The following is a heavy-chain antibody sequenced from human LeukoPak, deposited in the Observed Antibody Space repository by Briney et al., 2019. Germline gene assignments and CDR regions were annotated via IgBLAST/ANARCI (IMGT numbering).Heavy chain of an antibody. CDR2: INHSGST. CDR3: ARGSFKGLAAAVRPVGFDY. J-gene: IGHJ4*02. V-gene: IGHV4-34*01. Sequence: GSLRLSCAASGFTFSSYAMSWIRQPPGKGLEWIGEINHSGSTNYNPSLKSRVTISVDTSKNQFSLKLSSVTAADTAVYYCARGSFKGLAAAVRPVGFDYWGQGTLVTVSS. CDR1: GFTFSSYA. D-gene: IGHD6-13*01.